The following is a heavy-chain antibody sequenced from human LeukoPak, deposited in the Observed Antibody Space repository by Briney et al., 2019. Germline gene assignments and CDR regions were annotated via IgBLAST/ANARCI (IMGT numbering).Heavy chain of an antibody. CDR3: ARVAEHYDILTGYYRFFDY. J-gene: IGHJ4*02. D-gene: IGHD3-9*01. CDR2: IYYSVRT. Sequence: SETLSLTCTVSGGSISSSSYYWGWIRQPPGKGLEWIVSIYYSVRTYYNPSLKSRVTISVDMSKNQFSLKLSSVTAADTAVYYCARVAEHYDILTGYYRFFDYWGQGTLVTVSS. CDR1: GGSISSSSYY. V-gene: IGHV4-39*07.